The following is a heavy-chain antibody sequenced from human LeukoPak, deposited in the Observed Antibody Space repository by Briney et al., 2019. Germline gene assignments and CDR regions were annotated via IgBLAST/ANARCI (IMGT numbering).Heavy chain of an antibody. CDR2: ISAYNGNT. CDR1: GYTFTSYG. V-gene: IGHV1-18*01. D-gene: IGHD6-19*01. J-gene: IGHJ6*03. Sequence: GASVKVSCKASGYTFTSYGISWVRQAPGQGLEWMGWISAYNGNTNYAQKLQGRVTMTTDTSTSTAYMELRSLRSDDTAVYYCARERNEGIAVSGGYMDVWGKGTTVTVSS. CDR3: ARERNEGIAVSGGYMDV.